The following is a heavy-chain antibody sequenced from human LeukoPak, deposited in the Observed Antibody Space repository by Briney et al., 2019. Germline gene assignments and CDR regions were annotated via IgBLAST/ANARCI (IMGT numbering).Heavy chain of an antibody. CDR3: VRVPILTGYYSGHWYFDL. J-gene: IGHJ2*01. Sequence: SQTLSLTCTVSGGSISSGGYYWSWIRQHPGKGLEWIGYIYYSGSTYYNPSLKSRVTISVDTSKNQFSLKLSSVTAADTAVYYCVRVPILTGYYSGHWYFDLWGRGTLVTVSS. CDR2: IYYSGST. D-gene: IGHD3-9*01. V-gene: IGHV4-31*03. CDR1: GGSISSGGYY.